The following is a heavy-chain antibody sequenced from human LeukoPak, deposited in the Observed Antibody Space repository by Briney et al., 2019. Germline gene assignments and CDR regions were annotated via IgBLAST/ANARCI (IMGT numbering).Heavy chain of an antibody. Sequence: ASVKVSCKASGYTFTNYGINWVRQAPGQGLEWMGWISAYNGKTHYAQKLQGRVTMTTDTSTSTAYMELRSLRSDDTAMYYCARAGETITMVRGVPPGYWGQGTLVTVSS. D-gene: IGHD3-10*01. CDR3: ARAGETITMVRGVPPGY. V-gene: IGHV1-18*01. CDR1: GYTFTNYG. CDR2: ISAYNGKT. J-gene: IGHJ4*02.